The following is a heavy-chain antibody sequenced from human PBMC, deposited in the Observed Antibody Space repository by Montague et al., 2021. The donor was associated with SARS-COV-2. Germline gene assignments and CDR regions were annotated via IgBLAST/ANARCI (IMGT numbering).Heavy chain of an antibody. CDR3: ARRPGASYYVFWSGGFDF. CDR2: IHYSGST. V-gene: IGHV4-39*01. CDR1: GGSVNSGSYS. D-gene: IGHD3-3*01. J-gene: IGHJ3*01. Sequence: SETLSLTCTVSGGSVNSGSYSWDWIRQPPGKGLEWIGSIHYSGSTSYNPSLKSRVTISIDTSKNHFSLRVCSVTAADSAVYFCARRPGASYYVFWSGGFDFWGQGTMVTVS.